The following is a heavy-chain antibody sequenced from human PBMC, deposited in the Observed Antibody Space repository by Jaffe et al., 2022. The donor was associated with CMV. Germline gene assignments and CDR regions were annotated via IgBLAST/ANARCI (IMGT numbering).Heavy chain of an antibody. J-gene: IGHJ6*03. CDR2: VSYTGST. Sequence: QLQLQESGPGLVKPSETLSLTCAVSGGSISSISYSWGWIRQPPGKGLEWIGSVSYTGSTYYNPSLKSRVTISVDPSKIHFSLKVNSVTAADTAVYYCARHGTRKRVATMLPNHIDVWGKGTTVTVSS. CDR1: GGSISSISYS. CDR3: ARHGTRKRVATMLPNHIDV. V-gene: IGHV4-39*01. D-gene: IGHD5-12*01.